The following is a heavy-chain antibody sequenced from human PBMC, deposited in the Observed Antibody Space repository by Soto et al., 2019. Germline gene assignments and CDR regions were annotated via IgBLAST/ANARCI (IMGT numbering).Heavy chain of an antibody. CDR3: ARTLTIFGVVMRSGGVDAFDI. D-gene: IGHD3-3*01. Sequence: PSETLSLTCTVSGGSISSGGYYWSWIRQPPGKGLEWIGYIYYSGSTNYNPSLKSRVTISVDTSKNQFSLKLSSVTAADTAVYYCARTLTIFGVVMRSGGVDAFDIWGQGTMVTVSS. CDR2: IYYSGST. V-gene: IGHV4-61*08. CDR1: GGSISSGGYY. J-gene: IGHJ3*02.